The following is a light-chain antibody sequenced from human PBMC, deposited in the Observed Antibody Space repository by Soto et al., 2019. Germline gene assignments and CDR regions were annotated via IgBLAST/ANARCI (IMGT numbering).Light chain of an antibody. CDR1: QTISSW. Sequence: DVQMTQSPSTLSGSVGDRVTITCRASQTISSWLAWYQQKPGQAPKLLIYKASTLKSGVPSRFSGSGSGTEFTLTISSLQPEDFATYYCQQSYSTPRTFGQGTKLEIK. V-gene: IGKV1-5*03. CDR2: KAS. J-gene: IGKJ2*01. CDR3: QQSYSTPRT.